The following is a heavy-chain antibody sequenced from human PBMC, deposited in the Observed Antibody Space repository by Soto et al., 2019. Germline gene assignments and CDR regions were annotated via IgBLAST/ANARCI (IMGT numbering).Heavy chain of an antibody. Sequence: EVQLVESGGVMIQRGGSLRLSCEASGFRFSDYDMHWVRQHPGKGLEWVSGIGTNADTHYSDSVKGRFTISRENDKNSLSLQKNSLKADDTAVYFCARGRPFWSDFYTDHWGQGTRVTVSS. D-gene: IGHD3-3*01. V-gene: IGHV3-13*01. CDR2: IGTNADT. J-gene: IGHJ1*01. CDR3: ARGRPFWSDFYTDH. CDR1: GFRFSDYD.